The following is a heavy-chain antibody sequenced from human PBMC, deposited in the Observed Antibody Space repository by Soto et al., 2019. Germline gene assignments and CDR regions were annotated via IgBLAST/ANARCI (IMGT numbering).Heavy chain of an antibody. CDR2: IWYDGSNK. CDR1: GFTFSSYG. D-gene: IGHD6-13*01. V-gene: IGHV3-33*01. CDR3: ALGSAAGKFDY. J-gene: IGHJ4*02. Sequence: GGSLRLSCAASGFTFSSYGMHWVRQAPGKGLEWVAVIWYDGSNKYYADSVKGRFTISRDNSKNTLYLQMNSLRAEDTAVYYCALGSAAGKFDYWGQGTLVTVSS.